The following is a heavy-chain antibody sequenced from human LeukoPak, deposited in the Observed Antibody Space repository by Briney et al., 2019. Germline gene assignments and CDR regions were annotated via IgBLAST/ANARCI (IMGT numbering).Heavy chain of an antibody. CDR2: ISYDGSNK. CDR1: GFTFSSYA. V-gene: IGHV3-30-3*01. J-gene: IGHJ4*02. CDR3: ARDGIDSYYFGY. Sequence: GGSLRLSCAASGFTFSSYAMHWVRQAPGKGLEWVAVISYDGSNKYYADSVKGRFTISRDNSKNTLYLQMNSLRAEDTAVYYCARDGIDSYYFGYWGQGTLVTVSS. D-gene: IGHD1-1*01.